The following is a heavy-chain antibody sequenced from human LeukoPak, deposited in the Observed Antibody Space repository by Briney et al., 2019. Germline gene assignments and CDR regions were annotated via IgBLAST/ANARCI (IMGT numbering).Heavy chain of an antibody. CDR2: ISSSDGNT. CDR1: GFTFSNYA. D-gene: IGHD3-16*01. V-gene: IGHV3-23*01. CDR3: AKDLIWGTSSPRLDY. J-gene: IGHJ4*02. Sequence: LAGGSLRLSCAASGFTFSNYAMTWVRQAPGKGLEWVSTISSSDGNTYYADSVKGRFTISRDNSRNTVYLQMNSLRAEDTALYHCAKDLIWGTSSPRLDYWGQGTLVTVSS.